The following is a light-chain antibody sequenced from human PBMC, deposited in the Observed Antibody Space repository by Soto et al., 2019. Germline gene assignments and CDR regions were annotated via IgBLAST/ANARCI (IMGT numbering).Light chain of an antibody. CDR1: QDISVY. V-gene: IGKV1-27*01. J-gene: IGKJ5*01. CDR3: QKFNTAPLT. CDR2: SAS. Sequence: DIQMTQSPSSLSASVGDRVTITCRASQDISVYLAWYQQKPGKVPKLLIYSASTLKSGVPSRFSGSGSGTDFTLTISSLQPEDVATYYCQKFNTAPLTFGQGTRLEIK.